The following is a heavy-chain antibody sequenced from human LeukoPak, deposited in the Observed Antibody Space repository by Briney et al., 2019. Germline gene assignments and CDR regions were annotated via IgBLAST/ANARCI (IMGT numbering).Heavy chain of an antibody. CDR1: GGTFSGYY. Sequence: SETLSLTCAAYGGTFSGYYWSWVRQPPGKGLEWIGEINHSGSTNYNPSLKSRVTISVDTSKNQFSLKLSSETAADTAVYYCARGVVGATKNFDYWGQGTLVTVSS. D-gene: IGHD1-26*01. CDR2: INHSGST. J-gene: IGHJ4*02. CDR3: ARGVVGATKNFDY. V-gene: IGHV4-34*01.